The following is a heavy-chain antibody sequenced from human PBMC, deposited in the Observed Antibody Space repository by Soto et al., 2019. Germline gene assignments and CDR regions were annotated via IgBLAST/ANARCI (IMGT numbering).Heavy chain of an antibody. CDR3: ARDASGWYQLGLGYFDY. V-gene: IGHV1-18*01. D-gene: IGHD6-19*01. CDR2: ISAYNGNT. J-gene: IGHJ4*02. CDR1: GYTFTSYG. Sequence: QVQLVQSGAEVKKPGASVKVSCKASGYTFTSYGISWVRQAPGQGLEWMGWISAYNGNTNYAQKLQGRVTMTTDTSPSTADMELRSLRSDDTAVYYCARDASGWYQLGLGYFDYWGQGTLVTVSS.